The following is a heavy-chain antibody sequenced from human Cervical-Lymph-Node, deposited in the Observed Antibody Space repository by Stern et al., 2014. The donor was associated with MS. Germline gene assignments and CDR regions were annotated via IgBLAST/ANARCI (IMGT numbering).Heavy chain of an antibody. CDR3: ARGPPIQLWPPDY. CDR2: IYYSGST. J-gene: IGHJ4*02. CDR1: GGSISSYY. Sequence: QVQLQESGPGLVKPSETLSLTCTVSGGSISSYYWSWIRQPPGKGLEWIGYIYYSGSTNYNPSLKSRVTISVDTSKNQFSLKLSSVTAADTAVYYCARGPPIQLWPPDYWGQGTLVTVSS. V-gene: IGHV4-59*01. D-gene: IGHD5-18*01.